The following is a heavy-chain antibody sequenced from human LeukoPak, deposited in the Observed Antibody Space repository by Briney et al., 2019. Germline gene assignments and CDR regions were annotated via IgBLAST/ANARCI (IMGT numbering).Heavy chain of an antibody. V-gene: IGHV4-4*07. CDR2: LHVSGNT. CDR3: ARDPLRSSFDS. CDR1: GGSIENNH. D-gene: IGHD1-26*01. J-gene: IGHJ4*02. Sequence: SETLSLTCAVSGGSIENNHWAWIRLPAGKGLEWIGRLHVSGNTNFNPSLKSRVTISVDTSKNQFSLEMSSMTAADTAVYFCARDPLRSSFDSWGQGILVTVAP.